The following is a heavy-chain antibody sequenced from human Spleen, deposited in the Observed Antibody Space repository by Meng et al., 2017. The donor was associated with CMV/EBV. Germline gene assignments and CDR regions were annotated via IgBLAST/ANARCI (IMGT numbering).Heavy chain of an antibody. CDR2: ISSSGSTI. CDR1: GFTFSDYY. D-gene: IGHD3-9*01. J-gene: IGHJ6*02. Sequence: GESLKISCAASGFTFSDYYMSWIRQAPGKGLEWVSYISSSGSTIYYADSVKGRFTISRDNAKNSLYLQMNSLRAEDTAVYYCARDRSHYDILTGYYRTDYGMDVWGQGTTVTVSS. V-gene: IGHV3-11*04. CDR3: ARDRSHYDILTGYYRTDYGMDV.